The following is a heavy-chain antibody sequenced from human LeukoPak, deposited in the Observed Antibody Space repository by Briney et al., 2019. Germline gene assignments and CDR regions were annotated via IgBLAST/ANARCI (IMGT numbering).Heavy chain of an antibody. Sequence: GGSRRLSCAASGFTFDNYAMHWVRQAPGKGLEWVSLISGDADSTSYADSVKGRFTISRDSSKNSLYLQMHSLRTEDTALYYCAKDLGFSVGSTDFGAFDIWGQGTLVTVSS. D-gene: IGHD1-26*01. J-gene: IGHJ3*02. CDR1: GFTFDNYA. V-gene: IGHV3-43*02. CDR3: AKDLGFSVGSTDFGAFDI. CDR2: ISGDADST.